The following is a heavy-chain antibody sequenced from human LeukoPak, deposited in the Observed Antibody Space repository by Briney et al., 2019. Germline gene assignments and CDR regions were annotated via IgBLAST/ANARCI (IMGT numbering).Heavy chain of an antibody. D-gene: IGHD6-13*01. CDR1: GYSFTSYW. CDR2: IYPGDSDT. CDR3: ARRVAAACTGYFDY. J-gene: IGHJ4*02. V-gene: IGHV5-51*01. Sequence: GESLKLSCKGSGYSFTSYWIGWVRQMPGKGLEWMGIIYPGDSDTRYSPPFQGQVTISDDKSISTAYLQWSSLKASDTAMYYCARRVAAACTGYFDYWGQGTLVTVSS.